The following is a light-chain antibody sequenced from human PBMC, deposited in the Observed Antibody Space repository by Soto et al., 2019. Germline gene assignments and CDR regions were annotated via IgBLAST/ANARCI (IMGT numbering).Light chain of an antibody. CDR3: QSYDSSLSPWV. CDR2: DNT. V-gene: IGLV1-40*01. Sequence: QSVLTQPPSVSGAPGQRVTISCTGSSSNIGAGYDVHWYQQLPGTAPKLLIFDNTNRPSGVPDRFSGSKSGTSASLAITGLQAEDEADYYCQSYDSSLSPWVFGGGTKLTVL. CDR1: SSNIGAGYD. J-gene: IGLJ3*02.